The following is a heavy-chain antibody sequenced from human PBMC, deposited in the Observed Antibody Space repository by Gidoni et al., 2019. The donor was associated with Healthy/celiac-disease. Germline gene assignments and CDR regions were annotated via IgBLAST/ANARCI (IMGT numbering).Heavy chain of an antibody. D-gene: IGHD3-10*01. V-gene: IGHV4-34*01. CDR2: INHSGST. J-gene: IGHJ3*02. CDR3: ATRELWFGEDAFDI. CDR1: GGSFSGYY. Sequence: QVQLQQWGAGLLKPSETLSLTCAVYGGSFSGYYWSWIRQPPGKGLEWIGEINHSGSTNYNPSLKSRVTISVDTSKNQFSLKLSSVTAADTAVYYCATRELWFGEDAFDIWGQGTMVTVSS.